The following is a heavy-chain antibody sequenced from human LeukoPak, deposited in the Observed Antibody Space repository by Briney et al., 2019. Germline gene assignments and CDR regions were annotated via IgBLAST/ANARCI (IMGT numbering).Heavy chain of an antibody. J-gene: IGHJ6*02. CDR3: ARGLGGNYYYYYGMDV. V-gene: IGHV3-30-3*01. CDR1: GFTFSSYA. CDR2: ISYDGSNK. Sequence: GGSLRLSCAASGFTFSSYAMHWVRQAPGKGLEWVAVISYDGSNKYYADSVKGRFTISRDNSKNTLYLQMNSLRAEDTAVYYCARGLGGNYYYYYGMDVWGQGTTVTVSS. D-gene: IGHD3-10*01.